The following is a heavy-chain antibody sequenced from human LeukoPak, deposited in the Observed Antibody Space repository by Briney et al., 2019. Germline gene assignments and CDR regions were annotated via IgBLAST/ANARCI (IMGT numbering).Heavy chain of an antibody. CDR1: GFTFDDYA. J-gene: IGHJ4*02. V-gene: IGHV3-9*01. CDR2: ISWNSGSI. D-gene: IGHD3-3*01. CDR3: AKVSYDFWSGYYPHLD. Sequence: GRSLRLSCAASGFTFDDYAMHWVRQAPGKGLEWVSGISWNSGSIGYADSVKGRFTISRDNAKNSLYLQMNSLRAEDTAVYYCAKVSYDFWSGYYPHLDWGQGTLVTVSS.